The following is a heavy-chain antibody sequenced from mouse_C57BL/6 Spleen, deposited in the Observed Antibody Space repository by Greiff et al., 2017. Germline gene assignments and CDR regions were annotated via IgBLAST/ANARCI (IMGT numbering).Heavy chain of an antibody. J-gene: IGHJ1*03. V-gene: IGHV1-81*01. CDR1: GYTFTSYG. CDR3: AGYYGSFDV. D-gene: IGHD1-1*01. Sequence: QVHVKQPGAELARPGASVKLSCKASGYTFTSYGISWVKQRTGQGLEWIGEIYPRSGNTYYNEKFKGKDTLTADKSSSTAYMELRSLTSEDSAVYFCAGYYGSFDVWGTGTTVTVSS. CDR2: IYPRSGNT.